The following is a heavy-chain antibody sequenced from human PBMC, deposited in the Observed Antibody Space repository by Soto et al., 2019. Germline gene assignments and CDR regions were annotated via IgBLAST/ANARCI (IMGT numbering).Heavy chain of an antibody. D-gene: IGHD6-19*01. CDR1: GFTFSNYA. CDR3: ARDERIAVAGTDT. CDR2: ISGPGGST. Sequence: EVQLLESGGSLVQPGGSLRLSCAASGFTFSNYAMTWVRQAAGKGLEWVSSISGPGGSTYYADSVQGRFTVSRDNSKNTLFLQMNSLRAEDTALYYCARDERIAVAGTDTWGQGILVTVTS. J-gene: IGHJ5*02. V-gene: IGHV3-23*01.